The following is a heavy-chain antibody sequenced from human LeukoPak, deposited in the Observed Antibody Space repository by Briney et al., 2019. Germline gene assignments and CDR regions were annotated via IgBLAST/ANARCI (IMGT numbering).Heavy chain of an antibody. D-gene: IGHD3-3*01. CDR2: IIPIFGTA. CDR1: GGTFSSYA. Sequence: GASVKVSCKASGGTFSSYAISWVRQAPGQGLEWMGGIIPIFGTANYAQKFQGRVTITADESTSTAYMELGSLRSEDTAVYYCAITIFGVAEPYYYYYMDVWGKGTTVTVSS. J-gene: IGHJ6*03. CDR3: AITIFGVAEPYYYYYMDV. V-gene: IGHV1-69*13.